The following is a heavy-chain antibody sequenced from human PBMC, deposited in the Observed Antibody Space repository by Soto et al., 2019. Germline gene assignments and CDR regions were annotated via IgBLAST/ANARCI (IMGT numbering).Heavy chain of an antibody. CDR2: IYYSGST. CDR3: SLGGAAPGDYFDY. V-gene: IGHV4-31*03. D-gene: IGHD3-10*01. CDR1: GGSISSGGYY. Sequence: SETLSLTCTVSGGSISSGGYYWSWIRQHPGKGLEWIGYIYYSGSTYYNPSLKSRVTISVDTSKNQFSLKLSSVTAADTAVYYCSLGGAAPGDYFDYWGQGTLVTVSS. J-gene: IGHJ4*02.